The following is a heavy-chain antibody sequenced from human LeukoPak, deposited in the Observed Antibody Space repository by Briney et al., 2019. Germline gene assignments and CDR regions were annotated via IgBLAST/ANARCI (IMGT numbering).Heavy chain of an antibody. CDR3: ARDTVDIVVVPAAMYVYWFDP. Sequence: GASVKVSCKASGYTFTSYGISWVRQAPGQGLEWMGWISAYNGNTNYAQKLQGRVTMTTDTSTSTAYMELRSLRSDDTAVYYCARDTVDIVVVPAAMYVYWFDPWGQGTLVTVSS. V-gene: IGHV1-18*01. D-gene: IGHD2-2*03. CDR1: GYTFTSYG. J-gene: IGHJ5*02. CDR2: ISAYNGNT.